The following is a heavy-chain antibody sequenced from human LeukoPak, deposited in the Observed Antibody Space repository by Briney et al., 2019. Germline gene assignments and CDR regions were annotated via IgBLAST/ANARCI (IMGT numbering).Heavy chain of an antibody. V-gene: IGHV1-69*04. CDR1: GGTFSSYA. D-gene: IGHD3-22*01. CDR2: IIPILGIA. J-gene: IGHJ4*02. Sequence: SVKVSCKASGGTFSSYAICWVRQAPGQGLEWMGRIIPILGIANYAQKFQGRVTITADKSTSTAYMKLSSLRSEDTAVYYCASGFYYDSSGYYRLDYWGQGTLVTVSS. CDR3: ASGFYYDSSGYYRLDY.